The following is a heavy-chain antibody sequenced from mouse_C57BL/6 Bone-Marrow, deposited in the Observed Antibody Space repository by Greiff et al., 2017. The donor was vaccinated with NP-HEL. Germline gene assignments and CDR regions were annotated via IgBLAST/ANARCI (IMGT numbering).Heavy chain of an antibody. Sequence: EVQRVESGAELVRPGASVKLSCTASGFNIKDDYMHWVKQRPEQGLEWIGWIDPENGDTEYASKFQGKATITADTSSNTAYLQLSSLTSEDTAVYYCTTSYGSSPYYAMDYWGQGTSVTVSS. CDR1: GFNIKDDY. V-gene: IGHV14-4*01. J-gene: IGHJ4*01. D-gene: IGHD1-1*01. CDR2: IDPENGDT. CDR3: TTSYGSSPYYAMDY.